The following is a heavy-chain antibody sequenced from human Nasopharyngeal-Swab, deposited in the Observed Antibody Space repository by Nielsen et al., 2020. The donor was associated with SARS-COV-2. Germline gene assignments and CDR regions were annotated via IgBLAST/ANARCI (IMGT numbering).Heavy chain of an antibody. J-gene: IGHJ4*02. CDR2: IRSEANGGTA. CDR1: GLTFGDYA. V-gene: IGHV3-49*04. CDR3: TGYSTIFY. Sequence: GESLKISCTTSGLTFGDYAMSWVRQAPGKGLEWVGFIRSEANGGTAEYAVSVEGRFSISRGDSKSIAYLQMNSLKTEDTAVYYCTGYSTIFYWGQGTLVTVSS. D-gene: IGHD2-2*01.